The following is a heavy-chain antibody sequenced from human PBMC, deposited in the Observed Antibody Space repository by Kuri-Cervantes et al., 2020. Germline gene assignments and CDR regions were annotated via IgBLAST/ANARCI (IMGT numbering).Heavy chain of an antibody. Sequence: GESLKISCAASGFTFSSDAMSWVRQAPGKGLGWVPAISGSGGSTYYADSVKGRFTISRDNSKNTLYLQMNSLRAGDTAVYYCAKDRPTAPKSIVVVPAAPPTYYMDVWGKGTTVTVSS. CDR3: AKDRPTAPKSIVVVPAAPPTYYMDV. CDR2: ISGSGGST. D-gene: IGHD2-2*01. V-gene: IGHV3-23*01. J-gene: IGHJ6*03. CDR1: GFTFSSDA.